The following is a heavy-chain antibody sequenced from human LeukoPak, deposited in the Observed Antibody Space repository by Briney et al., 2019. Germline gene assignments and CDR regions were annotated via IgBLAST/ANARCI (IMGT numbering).Heavy chain of an antibody. J-gene: IGHJ6*02. D-gene: IGHD2-2*03. CDR2: IYYSWNN. V-gene: IGHV4-59*07. CDR3: ARGVPPPLDIVVVPAAAWAYYYGMDV. Sequence: SDTLSLTCTLSGRSIKRYYERWPRHPPEEGLEGIGYIYYSWNNIYNPPLKSRVTISVDTSKNQFSLKLSSVTAADTAVYYSARGVPPPLDIVVVPAAAWAYYYGMDVWGQGTTVAVSS. CDR1: GRSIKRYY.